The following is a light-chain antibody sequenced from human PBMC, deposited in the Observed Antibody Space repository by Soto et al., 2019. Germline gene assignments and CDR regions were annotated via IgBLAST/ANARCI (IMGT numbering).Light chain of an antibody. CDR1: SSDVGSYNL. CDR3: CSYAGSSTYVV. V-gene: IGLV2-23*01. Sequence: QSALTQPASVSGSPGPSITISCTGTSSDVGSYNLVSWYQQHPGKAPKLMIYEGSKRPSGVSKRFSGSKSGNTASLTISGLQAEDEADYYCCSYAGSSTYVVFGGGTTLTVL. CDR2: EGS. J-gene: IGLJ2*01.